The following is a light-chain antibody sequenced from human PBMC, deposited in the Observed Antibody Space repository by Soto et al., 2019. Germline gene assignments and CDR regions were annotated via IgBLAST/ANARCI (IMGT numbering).Light chain of an antibody. CDR2: KVS. CDR1: SSEIGSDHL. V-gene: IGLV2-23*02. J-gene: IGLJ1*01. CDR3: CSYAGSNWGYV. Sequence: QSVLTQPASVSGSPGESITISCTGTSSEIGSDHLVSWYQHQSGKAPKLIIYKVSQWPSGVSDRFSASTSGNTASLTISGLQAEDVADYYCCSYAGSNWGYVFGTGTKLTVL.